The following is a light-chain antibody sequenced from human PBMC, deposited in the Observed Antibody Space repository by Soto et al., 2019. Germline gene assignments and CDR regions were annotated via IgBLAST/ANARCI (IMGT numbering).Light chain of an antibody. CDR3: LQHNSFPRA. Sequence: DIQMTQSPSSLSAYVGDRVTITCRARQAIGNDLGWYQQKPGKAPNRLIYSASRLQSGVPSRFSGSGSGTEFTLTISSLQPEDFATYYCLQHNSFPRAFGAGTKVDIK. CDR1: QAIGND. J-gene: IGKJ4*01. CDR2: SAS. V-gene: IGKV1-17*01.